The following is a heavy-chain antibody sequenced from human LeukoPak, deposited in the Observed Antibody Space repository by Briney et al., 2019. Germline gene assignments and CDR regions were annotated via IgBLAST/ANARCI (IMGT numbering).Heavy chain of an antibody. CDR2: INPNDGDT. J-gene: IGHJ4*02. CDR3: ARANFLYCSSTTCLFDY. Sequence: ASVKVSCKASGYTFTDYYTHWVRQAPGQGFEWMGWINPNDGDTNYTQKFQGRVTMTRDTSISTAHMEVSRLRSDDTAVYYCARANFLYCSSTTCLFDYWGQGTLVTVSS. V-gene: IGHV1-2*02. CDR1: GYTFTDYY. D-gene: IGHD2-2*01.